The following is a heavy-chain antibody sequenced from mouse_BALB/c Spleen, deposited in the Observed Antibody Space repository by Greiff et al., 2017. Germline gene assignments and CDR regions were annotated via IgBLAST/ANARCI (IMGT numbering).Heavy chain of an antibody. CDR1: GFNIKDYY. Sequence: EVQLQQSGAELVRSGASVKLSCTASGFNIKDYYMHWVKQRPEQGLEWIGWIDPENGDTEYAPKFQGKATMTADTSSNTAYLQLSSLTSEDTAVYYCNARDPDAMDYWGQGTSVTVSS. D-gene: IGHD3-3*01. J-gene: IGHJ4*01. CDR3: NARDPDAMDY. V-gene: IGHV14-4*02. CDR2: IDPENGDT.